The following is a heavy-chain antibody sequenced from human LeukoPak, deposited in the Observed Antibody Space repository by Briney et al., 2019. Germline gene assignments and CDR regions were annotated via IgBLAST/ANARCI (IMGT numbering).Heavy chain of an antibody. CDR1: GGSISSGDYY. Sequence: SQTLSLTCAVSGGSISSGDYYWSWIRQHRGKVLEWIGYIYYSGGPYYNPPLKSRVTISVDTSKNPSYLKLSSVTAADTAVYYCARAEGGSIVATTYYFDYWGQGTQVTVSS. J-gene: IGHJ4*02. V-gene: IGHV4-31*11. CDR3: ARAEGGSIVATTYYFDY. D-gene: IGHD5-12*01. CDR2: IYYSGGP.